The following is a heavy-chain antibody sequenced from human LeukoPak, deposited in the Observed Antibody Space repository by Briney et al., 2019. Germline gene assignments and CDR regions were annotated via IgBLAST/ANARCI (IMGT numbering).Heavy chain of an antibody. CDR2: INSDGSRT. J-gene: IGHJ4*02. V-gene: IGHV3-74*01. D-gene: IGHD3-10*01. Sequence: PGGSLRLSCAASGFTFSAYGMHWARQAPGQGLEGVSRINSDGSRTSYADSVKGRFTISRDNAKNTLYLQMNSLRAEDTAVYYCAREVRQWGQGTPVTVSS. CDR1: GFTFSAYG. CDR3: AREVRQ.